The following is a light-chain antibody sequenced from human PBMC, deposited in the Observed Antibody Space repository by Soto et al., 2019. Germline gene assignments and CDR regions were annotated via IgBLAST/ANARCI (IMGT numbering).Light chain of an antibody. CDR3: XQYGSSLIT. CDR1: QSVSSSY. Sequence: EIVLTQSPGTLSLSPGERATLSCRASQSVSSSYLAWYQQKPGQAPRLLIYGASSRATGIPDRFSGSGSGXXXXXXXXXXXXXDFAXXXXXQYGSSLITFGQGTRLEIK. V-gene: IGKV3-20*01. CDR2: GAS. J-gene: IGKJ5*01.